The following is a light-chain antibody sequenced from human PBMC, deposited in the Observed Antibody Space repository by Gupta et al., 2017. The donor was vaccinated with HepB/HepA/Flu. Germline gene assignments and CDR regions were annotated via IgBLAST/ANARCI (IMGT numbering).Light chain of an antibody. Sequence: EIVLTQSPGTLSLPPGQRATLSCRASQSLSSRYLAWYQQKPGQVPRLIIHETKYRATGISDRFSGSGSGTDFTLTISRLQPEDFAVYYCQQYGTSPITFGQGTRLESK. J-gene: IGKJ5*01. CDR1: QSLSSRY. CDR3: QQYGTSPIT. CDR2: ETK. V-gene: IGKV3-20*01.